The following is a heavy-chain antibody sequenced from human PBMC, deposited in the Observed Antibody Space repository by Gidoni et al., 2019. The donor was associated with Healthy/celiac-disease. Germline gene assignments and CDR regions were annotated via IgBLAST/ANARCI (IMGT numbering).Heavy chain of an antibody. D-gene: IGHD3-16*01. V-gene: IGHV2-26*01. CDR2: IFSNDEK. CDR3: ARLGGSNRSLKNYYYYGMDV. Sequence: QVTFKESGPVLVKPTETLTLTCTVAGVSLSNATIGVSWIRQPPGKALDWLPHIFSNDEKSYRTSLKSRLTISKDTSKSQVVLTMTNMDPVDTATYYCARLGGSNRSLKNYYYYGMDVWGQGTTVTVSS. CDR1: GVSLSNATIG. J-gene: IGHJ6*02.